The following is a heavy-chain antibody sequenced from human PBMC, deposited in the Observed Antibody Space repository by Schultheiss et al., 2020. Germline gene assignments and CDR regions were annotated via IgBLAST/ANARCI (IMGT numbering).Heavy chain of an antibody. CDR2: IKQDGSEK. J-gene: IGHJ5*02. D-gene: IGHD6-6*01. CDR3: ARDGPAAIYVSGIAARRWFDP. Sequence: GGSLRLSCAASGFTFSSYWMSWVRQAPGKGLEWVANIKQDGSEKYYVDSVKGRFTISRDNAKNSLYLQMNSLRAEDTAVYYCARDGPAAIYVSGIAARRWFDPWGQGTLVNVYS. CDR1: GFTFSSYW. V-gene: IGHV3-7*01.